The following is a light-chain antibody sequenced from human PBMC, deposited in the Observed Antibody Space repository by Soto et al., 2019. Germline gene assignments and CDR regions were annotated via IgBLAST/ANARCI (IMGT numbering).Light chain of an antibody. V-gene: IGKV1D-16*01. CDR1: QGISSW. J-gene: IGKJ1*01. Sequence: DIQMTQSPSYVSASVGDRVTITCRASQGISSWLAWYQQKRGKAPKFLIYSASTLQSGVPSRFSGSGSGTDFTLTISCLQSEDFATYYCQQYYSYPRTFGQGTKVDIK. CDR3: QQYYSYPRT. CDR2: SAS.